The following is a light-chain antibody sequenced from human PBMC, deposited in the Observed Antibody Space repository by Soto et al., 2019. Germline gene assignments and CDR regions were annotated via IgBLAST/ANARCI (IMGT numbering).Light chain of an antibody. J-gene: IGKJ1*01. V-gene: IGKV3-20*01. CDR1: ESVSSSY. CDR2: GAS. CDR3: QQYGSSPWT. Sequence: EIVWTQSPGTLSLSPGEIATLSCRASESVSSSYLAWYQQKPGQAPRPLIYGASSRAIGIPGRFSGSGSGTDFTLPISRLEPEDFAVYYCQQYGSSPWTFGQGTKVEIK.